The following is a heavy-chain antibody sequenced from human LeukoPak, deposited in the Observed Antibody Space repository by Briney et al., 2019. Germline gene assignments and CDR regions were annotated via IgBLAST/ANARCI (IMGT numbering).Heavy chain of an antibody. CDR1: GFTVSDNY. D-gene: IGHD5/OR15-5a*01. V-gene: IGHV3-53*04. CDR3: ASGSRFDY. Sequence: GGSLRLSCAASGFTVSDNYMSWVRQAPGKGLEWVSVIYSGGSIYYTDSVKGRFTISRHNSKNTLYLQMNSLRTEDTAVYYCASGSRFDYWGQGTPVTVSS. CDR2: IYSGGSI. J-gene: IGHJ4*02.